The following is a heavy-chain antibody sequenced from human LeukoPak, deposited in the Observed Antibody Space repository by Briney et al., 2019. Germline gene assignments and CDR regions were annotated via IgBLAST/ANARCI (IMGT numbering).Heavy chain of an antibody. Sequence: ASEKVSCKASGYTYTGYYMHWVRQAAGQGLEWMGRNNPNSGGTNYAQKFQGRVTMTRDTSISTAYMELSRLRSDDTAVYYCARDLSYDYYDSSGYQHYWGQGTLVTVSS. V-gene: IGHV1-2*06. CDR2: NNPNSGGT. CDR1: GYTYTGYY. D-gene: IGHD3-22*01. CDR3: ARDLSYDYYDSSGYQHY. J-gene: IGHJ4*02.